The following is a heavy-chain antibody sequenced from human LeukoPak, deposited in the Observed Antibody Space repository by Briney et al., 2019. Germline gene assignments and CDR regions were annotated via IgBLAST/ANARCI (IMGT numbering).Heavy chain of an antibody. J-gene: IGHJ5*02. CDR1: GFTFSSYA. CDR3: ARDSVWFGELSVDP. Sequence: PGRSLRLSCAASGFTFSSYAMHWVRQAPGKGLEWVAVISYDGSNKYYADSVKGRFTISRDNSKNTLYLQMNSLRAEDTAVYYCARDSVWFGELSVDPWGQGTLVTVSS. D-gene: IGHD3-10*01. V-gene: IGHV3-30-3*01. CDR2: ISYDGSNK.